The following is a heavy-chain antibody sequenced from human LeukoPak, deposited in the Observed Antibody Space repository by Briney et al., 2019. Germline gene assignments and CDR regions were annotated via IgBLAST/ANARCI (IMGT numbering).Heavy chain of an antibody. CDR2: IIPIFGTA. V-gene: IGHV1-69*13. Sequence: GASVKVSCKASGYTFTSYDINWVRQATGQGLEWMGGIIPIFGTANYAQKFQGRVTITADESTSTAYMELSSLRSEDTAVYYCARANMVRGVGSFFDRNWFDPWGQGTLVTVSS. J-gene: IGHJ5*02. CDR3: ARANMVRGVGSFFDRNWFDP. D-gene: IGHD3-10*01. CDR1: GYTFTSYD.